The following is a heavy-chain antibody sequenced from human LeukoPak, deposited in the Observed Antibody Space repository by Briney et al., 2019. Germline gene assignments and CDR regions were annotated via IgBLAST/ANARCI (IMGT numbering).Heavy chain of an antibody. V-gene: IGHV3-7*01. CDR1: GFSFSRYW. Sequence: PGGSLRLSCAASGFSFSRYWMSWVRQAPVRGLEWVANIKPDGSEIYYVDSVKGRLTISRDNSKNTLYLQMNSLRAEDTALYYCAKDFMVGAAAGFWREAWYFDLWGRGTLVTVFS. J-gene: IGHJ2*01. CDR3: AKDFMVGAAAGFWREAWYFDL. D-gene: IGHD6-13*01. CDR2: IKPDGSEI.